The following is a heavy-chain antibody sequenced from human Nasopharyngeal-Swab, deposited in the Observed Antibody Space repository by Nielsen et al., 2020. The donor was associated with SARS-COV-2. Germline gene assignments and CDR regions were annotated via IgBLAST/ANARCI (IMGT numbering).Heavy chain of an antibody. CDR1: GFTFSDSA. Sequence: GEFLKISCAASGFTFSDSAIHWVRQASREGLEWVARIRSKGNNYATAYSASVKGRFIIFRDDPTNTAYLQMNSLKTEDTAMYYCTRCGGGCYSGRDYWGQGTLVTVSS. CDR2: IRSKGNNYAT. D-gene: IGHD2-15*01. CDR3: TRCGGGCYSGRDY. J-gene: IGHJ4*02. V-gene: IGHV3-73*01.